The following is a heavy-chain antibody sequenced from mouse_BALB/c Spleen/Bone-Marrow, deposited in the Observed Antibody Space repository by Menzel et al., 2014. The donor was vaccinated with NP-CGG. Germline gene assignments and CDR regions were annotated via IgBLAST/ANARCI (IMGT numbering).Heavy chain of an antibody. D-gene: IGHD2-1*01. CDR3: AREDMGYGNYDWFAY. Sequence: DLVKPGASVKLSCKASGYTFTSYWINWIKQRPGQGLEWIGRIAPGSGSTYYNEMFKGKATLTVGTSSSTAYIQLSSLSSDDSAVYFCAREDMGYGNYDWFAYWGQGTLVTVSA. J-gene: IGHJ3*01. CDR2: IAPGSGST. V-gene: IGHV1S41*01. CDR1: GYTFTSYW.